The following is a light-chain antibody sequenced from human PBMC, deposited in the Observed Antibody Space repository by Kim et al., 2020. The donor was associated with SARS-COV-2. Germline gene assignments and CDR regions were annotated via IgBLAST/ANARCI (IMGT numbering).Light chain of an antibody. V-gene: IGKV3-20*01. CDR3: QQYGSSLRT. J-gene: IGKJ1*01. CDR1: QSVSSSY. CDR2: GAS. Sequence: SPGERATLACRASQSVSSSYLAWYQQKPGQAPRLLIYGASSRATGIPDRFSGSGSGTDFTLTISRLEPEDFAVYYCQQYGSSLRTFGQGTKVDIK.